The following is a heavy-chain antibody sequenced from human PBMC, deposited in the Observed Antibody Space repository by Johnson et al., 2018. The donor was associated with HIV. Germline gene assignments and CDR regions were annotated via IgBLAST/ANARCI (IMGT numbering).Heavy chain of an antibody. Sequence: QVQLVESGGGLVKPGGSLRLSCAASGFTFSSMHWDRQAPGKGLEWVAVISHDGSHKYYADSVKGRFPISRDNSKNTLYLQMHSLRAEDTAVYYCARESASSGRYSGAFDFWGQGTMVTVSS. CDR1: GFTFSS. J-gene: IGHJ3*01. CDR2: ISHDGSHK. CDR3: ARESASSGRYSGAFDF. D-gene: IGHD1-26*01. V-gene: IGHV3-30*03.